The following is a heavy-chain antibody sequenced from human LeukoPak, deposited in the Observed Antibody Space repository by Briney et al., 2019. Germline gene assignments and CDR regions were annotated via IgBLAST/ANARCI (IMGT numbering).Heavy chain of an antibody. V-gene: IGHV3-73*01. CDR1: GLTFGVSA. CDR2: IKTKADNYAT. Sequence: QPGGSLQLSCSASGLTFGVSAIHWVRPASGKGLEWVGRIKTKADNYATAYAASVKGRFTISRDDSTNTAYLQMNSLKTEDTAVYYCTHPAYYYNVDVWGKGTTVTVSS. J-gene: IGHJ6*04. CDR3: THPAYYYNVDV. D-gene: IGHD6-25*01.